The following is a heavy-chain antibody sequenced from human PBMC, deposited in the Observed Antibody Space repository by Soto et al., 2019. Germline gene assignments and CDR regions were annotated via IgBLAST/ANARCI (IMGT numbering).Heavy chain of an antibody. CDR1: GGTSGSYA. Sequence: GASVKVSCKASGGTSGSYAITWVRRAPGQGLEWLGGIIPILNSPAYAQKFQARVVITADEITNTAYMELNSLRFDDTAVYYCAREAPYCTSATCPKFYDMDVWGQGTTVTVSS. CDR2: IIPILNSP. CDR3: AREAPYCTSATCPKFYDMDV. V-gene: IGHV1-69*13. J-gene: IGHJ6*02. D-gene: IGHD2-21*01.